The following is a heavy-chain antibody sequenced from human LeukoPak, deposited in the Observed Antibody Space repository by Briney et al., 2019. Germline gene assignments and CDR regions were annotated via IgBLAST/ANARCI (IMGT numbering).Heavy chain of an antibody. D-gene: IGHD3-22*01. J-gene: IGHJ4*02. CDR1: GFNLNDYY. Sequence: GGSLRLSCAASGFNLNDYYMSWIRQAPGKGLKWISYITSSGSQYYSDSVKGRFTISRDAASKSLYLQMNSLRPEDTAVYFCTRDQDAGYALGYWGQGTLVTVSS. V-gene: IGHV3-11*01. CDR2: ITSSGSQ. CDR3: TRDQDAGYALGY.